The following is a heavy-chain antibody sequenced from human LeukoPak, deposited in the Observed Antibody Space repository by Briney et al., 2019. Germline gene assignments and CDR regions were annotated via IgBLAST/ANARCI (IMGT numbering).Heavy chain of an antibody. CDR3: ITFGGVIARSVYFDY. CDR1: GFTFNIFE. V-gene: IGHV3-48*03. J-gene: IGHJ4*02. Sequence: GGSLRLSCAASGFTFNIFEMNWVRQAPGKGLEWVSYISSSGSTIYYADSVKGRFTISRDNSKNTLYLQMNSLRAEDTAVYYCITFGGVIARSVYFDYWGQGTLVTVSS. D-gene: IGHD3-16*02. CDR2: ISSSGSTI.